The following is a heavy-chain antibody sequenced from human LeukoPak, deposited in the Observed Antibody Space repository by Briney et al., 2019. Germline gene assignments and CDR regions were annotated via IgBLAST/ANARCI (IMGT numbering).Heavy chain of an antibody. CDR1: GGSISSGDYY. Sequence: PSETLSLTCTVSGGSISSGDYYWSWIRQPPGKGLEWIGYIYYSGGTYYNPSLKSRVTISVDTSKNQFSLKLSSVTAADTAVYYCAGASSSYYYYMDVWGKGTTVTVSS. V-gene: IGHV4-30-4*01. D-gene: IGHD6-6*01. CDR3: AGASSSYYYYMDV. CDR2: IYYSGGT. J-gene: IGHJ6*03.